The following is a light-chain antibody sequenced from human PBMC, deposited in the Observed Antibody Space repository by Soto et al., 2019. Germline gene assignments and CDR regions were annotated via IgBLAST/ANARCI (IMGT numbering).Light chain of an antibody. CDR1: QSVGSN. CDR3: QQRQYWPPIT. Sequence: EIVMTQSPATLSVSPGERATLSCRASQSVGSNLAWYQQKPGQAPRLLIYDTSTRATGIPARFSGSGSGTEFTLTISSLQSEDFAIYYCQQRQYWPPITFGQGTRLEIK. V-gene: IGKV3-15*01. J-gene: IGKJ5*01. CDR2: DTS.